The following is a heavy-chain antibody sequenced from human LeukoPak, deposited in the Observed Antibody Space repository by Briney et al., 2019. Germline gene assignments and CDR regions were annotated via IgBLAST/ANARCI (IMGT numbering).Heavy chain of an antibody. CDR2: INSDGSST. Sequence: GGSLRLSCAASGFTFSSYWVHWVRQAPGKGLVWVSRINSDGSSTSYADSVKGRFTISRDNAKNTLYLQMNSLRAEDTAVYYCARGTIVVVPAAIFFRFDPWGQGTLVTVSS. J-gene: IGHJ5*02. CDR1: GFTFSSYW. V-gene: IGHV3-74*01. D-gene: IGHD2-2*01. CDR3: ARGTIVVVPAAIFFRFDP.